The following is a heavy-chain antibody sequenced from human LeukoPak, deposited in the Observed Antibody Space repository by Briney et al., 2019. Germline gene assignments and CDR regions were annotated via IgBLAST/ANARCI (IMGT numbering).Heavy chain of an antibody. CDR1: GFTFSSYT. CDR2: VSYEGSKK. J-gene: IGHJ4*02. D-gene: IGHD2-2*01. CDR3: ARGHCSSTNCPIDF. V-gene: IGHV3-30*14. Sequence: GGSLRLSCAAAGFTFSSYTMHWVRQAPGKGLEWVALVSYEGSKKYYADSVEGRFTISRDLSENTLDLQMNSLPVEDSAVYYCARGHCSSTNCPIDFWGQGTLVTVSS.